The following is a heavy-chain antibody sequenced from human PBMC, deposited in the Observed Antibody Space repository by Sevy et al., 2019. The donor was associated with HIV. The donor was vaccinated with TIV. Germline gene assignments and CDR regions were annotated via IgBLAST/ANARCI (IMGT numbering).Heavy chain of an antibody. D-gene: IGHD2-21*01. Sequence: GGSLRLSCAASGITFNTYWMCWVRQAPGKGLEWVANIKQDGSVKYYVDSVKGGFTISRDNSKNSMYLQMNSGRADDTAVYYCGKTDYCGYDGFDGWGQGTLVTVSS. CDR1: GITFNTYW. J-gene: IGHJ3*01. V-gene: IGHV3-7*01. CDR2: IKQDGSVK. CDR3: GKTDYCGYDGFDG.